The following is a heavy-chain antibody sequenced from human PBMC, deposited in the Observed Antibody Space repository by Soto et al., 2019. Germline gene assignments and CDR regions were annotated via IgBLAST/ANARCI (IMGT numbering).Heavy chain of an antibody. CDR3: AADDPFRHYYYYGMDV. V-gene: IGHV1-58*01. CDR1: GFTFTSSA. Sequence: SLKVSCKTSGFTFTSSAAQCVRQTHGQRLEWIGWIVVGSGNTNYAQKFQERVTITRDMSTSTAYMELSSLRSEDTAVYYCAADDPFRHYYYYGMDVWGQGTTVTVSS. J-gene: IGHJ6*02. CDR2: IVVGSGNT.